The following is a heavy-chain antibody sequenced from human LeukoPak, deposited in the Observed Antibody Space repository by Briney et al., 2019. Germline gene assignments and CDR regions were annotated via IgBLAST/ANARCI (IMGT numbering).Heavy chain of an antibody. Sequence: SCKASGYTFSSYDINWVRQAPGKGLEWVAVISYDGSNKYYADSVKGRFTISRDNSKNTLYLQMNSLRAEDTAVYYCARVSRGKWELLGAHDYWGQGTLVTVSS. J-gene: IGHJ4*02. CDR1: GYTFSSYD. CDR2: ISYDGSNK. CDR3: ARVSRGKWELLGAHDY. V-gene: IGHV3-33*05. D-gene: IGHD1-26*01.